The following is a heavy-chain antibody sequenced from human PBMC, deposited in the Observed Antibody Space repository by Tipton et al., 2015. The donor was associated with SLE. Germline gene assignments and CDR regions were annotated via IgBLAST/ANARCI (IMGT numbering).Heavy chain of an antibody. CDR1: GDSVSSNNGA. CDR3: ARDQWGVRGGITQYYYGMDV. V-gene: IGHV6-1*01. J-gene: IGHJ6*02. D-gene: IGHD3-10*01. Sequence: GLVKPSQTLSLTCAISGDSVSSNNGAWNWIRQSPSRGLEWLGRTYYRSKWYNDYAVSVKSRIIINPDTSKNQFSLQLNSVTPEDTAVYYCARDQWGVRGGITQYYYGMDVWGQGTTVTVSS. CDR2: TYYRSKWYN.